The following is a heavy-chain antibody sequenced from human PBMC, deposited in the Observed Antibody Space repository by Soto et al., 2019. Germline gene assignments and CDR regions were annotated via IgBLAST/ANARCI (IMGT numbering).Heavy chain of an antibody. J-gene: IGHJ4*02. CDR3: ARWGTTGGLDV. D-gene: IGHD3-16*01. Sequence: QVQLVESGGGVVQPGTSLRLSCVGSGFTFRSFVIHWVRQAPGKGLEWVALTSCDGSNKYYDDSVKGRFTISRDNSRNTVDLQMDSLRLEDTALYYCARWGTTGGLDVWGQGTLVSVSS. CDR1: GFTFRSFV. V-gene: IGHV3-30*19. CDR2: TSCDGSNK.